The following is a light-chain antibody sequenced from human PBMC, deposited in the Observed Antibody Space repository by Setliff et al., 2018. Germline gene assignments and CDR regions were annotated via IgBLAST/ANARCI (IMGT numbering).Light chain of an antibody. J-gene: IGLJ1*01. CDR1: SSDVGGYNY. V-gene: IGLV2-14*01. Sequence: QSALTQPASVSGSPGQSITISCTGTSSDVGGYNYVSWYQQHPGKAPKLMIYDVSKRPSGVSNRFSGSKSGNTASLTISGLQAEDEAGYYCSSYTSSSTYVFGTGTKGTV. CDR3: SSYTSSSTYV. CDR2: DVS.